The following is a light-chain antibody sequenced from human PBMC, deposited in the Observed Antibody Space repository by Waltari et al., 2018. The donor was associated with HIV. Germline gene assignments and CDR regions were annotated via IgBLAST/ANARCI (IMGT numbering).Light chain of an antibody. CDR2: EVT. V-gene: IGLV2-14*01. CDR1: SSDVGASNY. J-gene: IGLJ2*01. CDR3: SSYTSSSTFVV. Sequence: QSALTQPASVSGSPGQSITISCTGTSSDVGASNYVSWYQQHPGKAPKLMIYEVTNRPSGFPGRFSASKSGNTASLTVSGLQAEDEAAYYCSSYTSSSTFVVFGGGTKLTVL.